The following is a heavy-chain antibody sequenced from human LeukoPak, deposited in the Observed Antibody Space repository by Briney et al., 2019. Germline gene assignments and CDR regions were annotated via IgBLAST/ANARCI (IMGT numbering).Heavy chain of an antibody. CDR3: AVGAAAN. Sequence: SETLSLTCAVYGGSFSGYYWSWIRQPPGKGLEWIGKINHSGSTNYNPSLKSRVTISVDTSKNQFSLKLSSVTAADTAVYYCAVGAAANWGQGTLVTVSS. D-gene: IGHD6-13*01. J-gene: IGHJ4*02. CDR1: GGSFSGYY. V-gene: IGHV4-34*01. CDR2: INHSGST.